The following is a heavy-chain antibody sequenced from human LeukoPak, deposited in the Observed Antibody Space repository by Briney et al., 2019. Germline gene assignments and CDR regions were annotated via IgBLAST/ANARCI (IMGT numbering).Heavy chain of an antibody. V-gene: IGHV1-46*01. CDR3: ARLYCSSTSCSLDY. CDR2: INPSGGST. D-gene: IGHD2-2*01. J-gene: IGHJ4*02. Sequence: ASVKVSCKASGYTFTRYYMLWVRQAPGQGLEWMGIINPSGGSTSYAQKFQGRVTMTRDMSTSTVYMELTSLRSEDTAVYYCARLYCSSTSCSLDYWGQGTLVTVSS. CDR1: GYTFTRYY.